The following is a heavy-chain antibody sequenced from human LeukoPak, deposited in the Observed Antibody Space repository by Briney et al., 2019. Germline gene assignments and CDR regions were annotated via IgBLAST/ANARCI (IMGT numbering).Heavy chain of an antibody. CDR2: IYYSGST. CDR3: ARDFYVATVTTRYYGMDV. Sequence: SETLSLTCTVSGGSISSSSYYWGWIRQPPGKGLEWIGSIYYSGSTYYNPSLKSRVTISVDTSKNQFSLKLSSVTAADTAVYYCARDFYVATVTTRYYGMDVWGQGTTVTVSS. J-gene: IGHJ6*02. V-gene: IGHV4-39*07. D-gene: IGHD4-17*01. CDR1: GGSISSSSYY.